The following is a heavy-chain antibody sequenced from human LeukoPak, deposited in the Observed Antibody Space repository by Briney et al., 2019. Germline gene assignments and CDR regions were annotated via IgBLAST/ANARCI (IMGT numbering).Heavy chain of an antibody. CDR2: IKSKTDGGTT. CDR1: GFTFSNAW. Sequence: GGSLRLSCAASGFTFSNAWMSWVRQAPGKGLEWVGRIKSKTDGGTTDYAAPVKGRFTISRDDSKNTLYLQMNGLKTEDTAVYYCTTRSVGYYDFWSGYYVPDYWGQGTLVTVSS. D-gene: IGHD3-3*01. J-gene: IGHJ4*02. V-gene: IGHV3-15*01. CDR3: TTRSVGYYDFWSGYYVPDY.